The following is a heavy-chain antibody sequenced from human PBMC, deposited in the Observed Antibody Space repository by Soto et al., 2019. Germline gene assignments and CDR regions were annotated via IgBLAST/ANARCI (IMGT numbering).Heavy chain of an antibody. V-gene: IGHV1-2*04. D-gene: IGHD6-19*01. CDR3: AREATTGVAGTFLGMDV. CDR2: INPNSGGT. J-gene: IGHJ6*02. CDR1: GYTFTGYY. Sequence: QVQLVQSGAEVKKPGASVKVSCKASGYTFTGYYMHWVRQAPGQGLEWMGWINPNSGGTNYAQKFQGWVTMTRDTSISTAYMELGRLRSDDTAVYYCAREATTGVAGTFLGMDVWGQGTTVTVSS.